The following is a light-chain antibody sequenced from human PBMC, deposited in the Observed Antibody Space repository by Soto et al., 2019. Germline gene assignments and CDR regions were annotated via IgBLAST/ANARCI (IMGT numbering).Light chain of an antibody. CDR1: QSLVYSDGNTY. J-gene: IGKJ2*01. V-gene: IGKV2-30*01. CDR3: MQGLHWPHT. CDR2: QVS. Sequence: DAVLTQSPLSLPVTLGQPASISCRSSQSLVYSDGNTYLSWFQQRPGQSPRRLIYQVSTRDSGVPDRVSGSGSGTDFTLKISRVEAEDVGVYYCMQGLHWPHTFGQGTKLEIK.